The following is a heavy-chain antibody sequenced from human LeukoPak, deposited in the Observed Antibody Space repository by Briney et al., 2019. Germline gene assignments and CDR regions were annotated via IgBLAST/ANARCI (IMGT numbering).Heavy chain of an antibody. J-gene: IGHJ6*03. CDR2: VSSDGTTK. CDR1: GFTFRWYA. CDR3: VREGMMPTRQGGHYYHYLDA. D-gene: IGHD3-16*01. Sequence: TGGSLRLSCEASGFTFRWYAMHWVRQAPGKGLEWVAVVSSDGTTKYYADSVKGRFTISRDNSRNTLYLQMDSLRPEDTAVFYCVREGMMPTRQGGHYYHYLDAWAERTTGIVSS. V-gene: IGHV3-30*04.